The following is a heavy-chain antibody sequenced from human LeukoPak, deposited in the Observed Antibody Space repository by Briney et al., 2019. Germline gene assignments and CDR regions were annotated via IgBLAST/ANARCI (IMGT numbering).Heavy chain of an antibody. D-gene: IGHD2-15*01. J-gene: IGHJ6*04. CDR1: GFTFSRSS. Sequence: GGSLRLSCAASGFTFSRSSMNWVRQAPGKGLEWISYISSTSSAIYYADSVRGRFTISRDNAKNSLYLQMNSLRAEDTAVYYCARENWDIVAIPMDVWGKGTTVTVSS. CDR2: ISSTSSAI. V-gene: IGHV3-48*01. CDR3: ARENWDIVAIPMDV.